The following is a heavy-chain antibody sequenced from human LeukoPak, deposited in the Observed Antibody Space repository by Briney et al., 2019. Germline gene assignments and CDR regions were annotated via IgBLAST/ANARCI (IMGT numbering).Heavy chain of an antibody. CDR2: VYYSGST. CDR1: GGSISSSNYY. J-gene: IGHJ4*02. CDR3: ARICSTTSCHLDY. D-gene: IGHD2-2*01. Sequence: SESLSLTCTVSGGSISSSNYYWGWIRQPQGKGLEWIGSVYYSGSTYYNPSLKSRVTISVDTSKNQFSLKLSSVTAADTAVYYCARICSTTSCHLDYWGQGTLVTVSS. V-gene: IGHV4-39*01.